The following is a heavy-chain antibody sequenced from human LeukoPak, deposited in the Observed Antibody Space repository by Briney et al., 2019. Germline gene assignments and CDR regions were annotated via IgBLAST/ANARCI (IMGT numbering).Heavy chain of an antibody. CDR2: ISGSGDST. D-gene: IGHD6-19*01. CDR3: AKGQVLRWLGNYYFDY. CDR1: GFTFSSYA. J-gene: IGHJ4*02. V-gene: IGHV3-23*01. Sequence: GGSLRLSCAASGFTFSSYAMSWVRQAPGQGLEWVSGISGSGDSTYYADSVKGRFTISRDNSKSTLYLQMHSLRAEDTAVYYCAKGQVLRWLGNYYFDYWGQGTLVTVSS.